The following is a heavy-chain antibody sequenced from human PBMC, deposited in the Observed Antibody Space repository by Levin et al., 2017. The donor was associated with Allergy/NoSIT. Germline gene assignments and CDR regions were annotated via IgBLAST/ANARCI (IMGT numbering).Heavy chain of an antibody. D-gene: IGHD2-15*01. J-gene: IGHJ2*01. V-gene: IGHV3-33*01. CDR3: ASGPMLRYYYFDL. CDR2: IWYDGSSK. Sequence: LSLTCAASGFSFSSSGMHWVRQAPGKGLEWVAGIWYDGSSKDYADSVKGRFTISRDNSKSTLSLQMNSLGAEDTAVYYCASGPMLRYYYFDLWGRGTLVTVSS. CDR1: GFSFSSSG.